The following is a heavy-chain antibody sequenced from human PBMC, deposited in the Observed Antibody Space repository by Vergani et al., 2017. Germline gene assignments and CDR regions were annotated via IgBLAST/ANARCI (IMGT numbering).Heavy chain of an antibody. CDR3: ARGLPISSGWYWTNWFDP. V-gene: IGHV1-2*02. J-gene: IGHJ5*02. CDR2: INPSSGGT. CDR1: GYTFTGYY. D-gene: IGHD6-19*01. Sequence: QVQLVQSGAEVKKPGASVKVSCKASGYTFTGYYMHWVRQAPGQGLEWMGWINPSSGGTNNAQKFQGRVTMTRDTSISTAYMELSRLRSDDTAVYYCARGLPISSGWYWTNWFDPWGQGTLVTVSS.